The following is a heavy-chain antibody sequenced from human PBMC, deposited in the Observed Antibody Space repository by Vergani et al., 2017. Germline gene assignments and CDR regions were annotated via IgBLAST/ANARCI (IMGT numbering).Heavy chain of an antibody. D-gene: IGHD2-2*01. CDR2: INHSGST. CDR3: ARGGLGYCSSDSSPRGRYDFDY. CDR1: GGSFSGYY. Sequence: QVQLQQWGAGLLKPSETLSLTCAVYGGSFSGYYWSWIRQPPGKGLEWIGEINHSGSTNYNPSLKSRVTISVDTSKNQFSLKLSSVTAADTAVYYGARGGLGYCSSDSSPRGRYDFDYWGQGTLVTVSS. V-gene: IGHV4-34*01. J-gene: IGHJ4*02.